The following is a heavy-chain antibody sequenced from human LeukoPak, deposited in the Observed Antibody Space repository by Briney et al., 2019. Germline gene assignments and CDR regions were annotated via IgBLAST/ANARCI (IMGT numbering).Heavy chain of an antibody. J-gene: IGHJ6*02. CDR3: ARGMDGDYSFGMDV. D-gene: IGHD4-17*01. CDR2: INPHSGDT. Sequence: ASVKVSCKASGYIFTGYYIHWVRQAPGQGLEWMGWINPHSGDTSSAQKFQGRVTMTLDTSISTAYMGLSRLTSDDTAVFYCARGMDGDYSFGMDVWGQGTTVTVSS. V-gene: IGHV1-2*02. CDR1: GYIFTGYY.